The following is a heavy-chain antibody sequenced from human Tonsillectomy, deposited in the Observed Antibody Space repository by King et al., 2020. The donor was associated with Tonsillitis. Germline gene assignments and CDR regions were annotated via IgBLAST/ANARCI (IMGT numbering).Heavy chain of an antibody. J-gene: IGHJ6*02. D-gene: IGHD6-13*01. Sequence: QLVESGPEVKKPGTSVKVSCKASGFTFSNSAMQGVRQARGQRLEWIGWIVVGSGNTHYAQKFQERVNITRDMSKSTTYMDLSSQRSEDTAVYYCAAHPDGGSWSRLYDDSMDVWGQGTTVTVSS. V-gene: IGHV1-58*02. CDR3: AAHPDGGSWSRLYDDSMDV. CDR1: GFTFSNSA. CDR2: IVVGSGNT.